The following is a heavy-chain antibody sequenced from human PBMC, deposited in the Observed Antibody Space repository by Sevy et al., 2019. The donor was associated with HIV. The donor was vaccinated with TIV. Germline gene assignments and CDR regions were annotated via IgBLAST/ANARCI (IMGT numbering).Heavy chain of an antibody. CDR2: IQSKTDGGTT. D-gene: IGHD3-9*01. CDR3: TTDTSTGYFDWLLDFDY. J-gene: IGHJ4*02. Sequence: GGSLRLSCAASGLTFSSAWMSWVRQAPGKGLEWVGGIQSKTDGGTTDYAASVKGRFTISRDDSVNTLYLQMNSLTTDDTAVYYCTTDTSTGYFDWLLDFDYWGQGTLVTVSS. V-gene: IGHV3-15*01. CDR1: GLTFSSAW.